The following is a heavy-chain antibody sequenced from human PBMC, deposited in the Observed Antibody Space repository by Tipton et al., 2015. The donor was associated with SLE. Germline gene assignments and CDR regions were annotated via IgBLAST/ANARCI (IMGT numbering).Heavy chain of an antibody. V-gene: IGHV3-23*01. J-gene: IGHJ5*02. CDR3: ARAPPAIAVTGADGYNDH. CDR1: GLTFTSYA. Sequence: SLRLSCAASGLTFTSYAMTWVRQAPGKGLEWVSIISGGGGTTYYADSVEGRFTVSRDNAKNTLYLQMYSLRVDDTAVYYCARAPPAIAVTGADGYNDHWGQGTLVTVSS. D-gene: IGHD6-19*01. CDR2: ISGGGGTT.